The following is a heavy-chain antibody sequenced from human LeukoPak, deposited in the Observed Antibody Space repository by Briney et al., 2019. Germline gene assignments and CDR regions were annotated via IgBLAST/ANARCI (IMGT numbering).Heavy chain of an antibody. D-gene: IGHD2-2*01. CDR2: ISSSGNTI. J-gene: IGHJ4*02. CDR1: GFTFSSYE. V-gene: IGHV3-48*03. Sequence: GGSLRLSCAASGFTFSSYEMNWVRQAPGKGLEWVSYISSSGNTIYYVDSVKGRFTISRDNSKNTLYLQMNSLRAEDTAVYYCAKDLQLLPMAYWGQGTLVTVSS. CDR3: AKDLQLLPMAY.